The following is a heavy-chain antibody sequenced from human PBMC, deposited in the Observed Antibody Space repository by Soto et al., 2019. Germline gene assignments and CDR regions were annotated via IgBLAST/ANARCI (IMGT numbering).Heavy chain of an antibody. Sequence: PSETLSLTCTVSGGSISSGGYYWSWIRQHPGKGLEWIGYIYYSGSTYYNPSLKSRVTISVDTSKNQFSLKLSSVTAADTAVYYCARQEYSGSNWLGPWGQGTLVTVSS. J-gene: IGHJ5*02. V-gene: IGHV4-31*03. CDR3: ARQEYSGSNWLGP. D-gene: IGHD5-12*01. CDR2: IYYSGST. CDR1: GGSISSGGYY.